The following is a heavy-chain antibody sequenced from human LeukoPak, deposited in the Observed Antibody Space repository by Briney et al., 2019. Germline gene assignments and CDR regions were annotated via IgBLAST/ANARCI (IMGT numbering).Heavy chain of an antibody. D-gene: IGHD6-19*01. J-gene: IGHJ5*02. V-gene: IGHV1-18*01. CDR3: ARDTYSSGWYHNWFDP. CDR1: GYTFASYD. Sequence: ASVKVSCKASGYTFASYDIIWVRQAPGQGLEWMGWISAYNGNTNYAQKLQGRVTMTTDTSTSTSYMELRSLRSDDTAVYYCARDTYSSGWYHNWFDPWGQGTLVTVSS. CDR2: ISAYNGNT.